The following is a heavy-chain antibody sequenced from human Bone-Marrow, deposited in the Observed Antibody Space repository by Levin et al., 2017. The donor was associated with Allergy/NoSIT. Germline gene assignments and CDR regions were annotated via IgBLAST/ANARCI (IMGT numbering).Heavy chain of an antibody. Sequence: LSLTCAASGFTFSDSYMSWIRQAPGKGLEWISYITSSGSSIFYADSVKGRFTISRDNAKNSLHLQMDSLIVEDTAVYFCARESHDWSYYVSWGQGTLVTVSS. D-gene: IGHD1-26*01. J-gene: IGHJ4*02. V-gene: IGHV3-11*01. CDR1: GFTFSDSY. CDR3: ARESHDWSYYVS. CDR2: ITSSGSSI.